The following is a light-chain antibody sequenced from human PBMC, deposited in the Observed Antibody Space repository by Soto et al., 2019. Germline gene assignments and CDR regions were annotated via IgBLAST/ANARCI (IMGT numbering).Light chain of an antibody. V-gene: IGLV2-14*01. CDR3: SSYTSSSTLLYV. Sequence: QSARTQPASVSGSPGQSITISCTGTSSDVGGYNYVSWYQQHPGKAPKLMIYDVSNRPSGVSNRFSGSKSGNTASLTISGLQAEDEADYYCSSYTSSSTLLYVFGTVTKVTVL. CDR2: DVS. CDR1: SSDVGGYNY. J-gene: IGLJ1*01.